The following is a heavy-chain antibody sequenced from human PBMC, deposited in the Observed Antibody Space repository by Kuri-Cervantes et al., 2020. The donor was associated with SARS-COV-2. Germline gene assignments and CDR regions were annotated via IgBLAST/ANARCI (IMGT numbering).Heavy chain of an antibody. Sequence: GESLKISCAASGFTFSSYGMHWVRQAPGQGLEWMGWINPNSGGTNYAQKFQGGVTMTRDTSISTAYMELSRLRSDDTAVYYCARGYTIFGVVGYFDLWGRGTLVTVSS. V-gene: IGHV1-2*02. CDR3: ARGYTIFGVVGYFDL. CDR2: INPNSGGT. D-gene: IGHD3-3*01. CDR1: GFTFSSYG. J-gene: IGHJ2*01.